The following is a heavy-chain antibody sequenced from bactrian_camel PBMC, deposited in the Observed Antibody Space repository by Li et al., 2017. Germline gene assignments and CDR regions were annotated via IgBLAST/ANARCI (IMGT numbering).Heavy chain of an antibody. CDR1: GFTFSVYD. CDR3: AAGAISSCVGGDVQY. D-gene: IGHD1*01. CDR2: IHSDGIST. V-gene: IGHV3S40*01. J-gene: IGHJ4*01. Sequence: VQLVESGGGLVQPGGSLRLSCAASGFTFSVYDMSWVRQAPGKGLEWVSSIHSDGISTYYADSVKGRFTISADNAKSTLYLQMNNLKPEDSGMYYCAAGAISSCVGGDVQYWGQGTQVTVS.